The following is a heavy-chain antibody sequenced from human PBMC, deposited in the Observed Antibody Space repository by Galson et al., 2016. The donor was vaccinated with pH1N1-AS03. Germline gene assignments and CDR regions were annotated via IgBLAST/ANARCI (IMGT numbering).Heavy chain of an antibody. CDR2: LYTSGST. CDR3: ARASPLPSGYFDY. V-gene: IGHV4-61*02. J-gene: IGHJ4*02. CDR1: GGSISSGSYY. Sequence: SLTCTVSGGSISSGSYYWSWIRQPAGKGLEWIGRLYTSGSTNYNPSLKSRVTISVDTSKNQFSLKLSSVTAADTAVYYCARASPLPSGYFDYWGQGTLVTVSS.